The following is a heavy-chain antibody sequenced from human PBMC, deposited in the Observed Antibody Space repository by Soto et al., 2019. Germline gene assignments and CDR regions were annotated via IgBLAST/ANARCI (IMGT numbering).Heavy chain of an antibody. CDR1: GFTFSSYG. CDR2: IWYDGSNK. J-gene: IGHJ4*02. D-gene: IGHD6-19*01. V-gene: IGHV3-33*01. CDR3: ASSSSGWYLIDY. Sequence: GGSLRLSCAASGFTFSSYGMHWVRQAPGKGLEWVAVIWYDGSNKYYADSVKGRFTISRDNSKNTLYLQMNSLRAEDTAVYYCASSSSGWYLIDYWGQGTLVTVSS.